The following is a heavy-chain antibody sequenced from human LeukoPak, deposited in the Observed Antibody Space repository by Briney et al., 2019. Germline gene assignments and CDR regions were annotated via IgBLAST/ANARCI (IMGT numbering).Heavy chain of an antibody. CDR2: VTARGTVR. J-gene: IGHJ4*02. CDR3: AKLLVDLSPGGNYVFDL. D-gene: IGHD4-23*01. V-gene: IGHV3-23*01. Sequence: PGGSLRLSCAASGSTFSEYAMNWVRQAPGKGLEWLSGVTARGTVRYYADSVRGQFFASRDNSKSTLYLQMGSLRAEDTAFYYCAKLLVDLSPGGNYVFDLWGPGTLVTVSS. CDR1: GSTFSEYA.